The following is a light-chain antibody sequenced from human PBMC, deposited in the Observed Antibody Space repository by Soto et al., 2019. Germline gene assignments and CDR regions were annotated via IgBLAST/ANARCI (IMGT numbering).Light chain of an antibody. V-gene: IGKV3-11*01. Sequence: EMEFTQSPYTLSLSRGERATLSCRASQTVSTSLAWYQQKTGQAPSLMVYDASKRAPGSPARFIGSGSGTDFTLTVSSLEPEDFALYYCQQRSGWPTFGQGTKGDIK. CDR3: QQRSGWPT. CDR1: QTVSTS. J-gene: IGKJ1*01. CDR2: DAS.